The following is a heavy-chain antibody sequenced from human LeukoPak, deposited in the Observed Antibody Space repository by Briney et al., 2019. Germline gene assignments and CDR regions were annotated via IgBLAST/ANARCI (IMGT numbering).Heavy chain of an antibody. Sequence: SETLSLPCTVSGGSINSYYWSWIRQPPGKGLEWIGYIYCSGSTNYNPSLKSRVTISVDTSKNQFSLKLSSVTAADTAVYYCARGYSYYFDYWGQGTLVTVSS. CDR2: IYCSGST. J-gene: IGHJ4*02. CDR3: ARGYSYYFDY. V-gene: IGHV4-59*01. CDR1: GGSINSYY. D-gene: IGHD5-18*01.